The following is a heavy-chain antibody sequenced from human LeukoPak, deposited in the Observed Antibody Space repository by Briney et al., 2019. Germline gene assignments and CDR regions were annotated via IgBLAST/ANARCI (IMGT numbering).Heavy chain of an antibody. V-gene: IGHV3-73*01. D-gene: IGHD3-3*01. CDR2: IRSKANSYAT. J-gene: IGHJ6*02. CDR3: TYYLYYDFWSGYSLYGMDV. CDR1: GFTFSGSA. Sequence: GGSLRLSCAASGFTFSGSAMHWVRQASGKGLEWVGRIRSKANSYATAYAASVKGRFTISRDDSKNTAYLQMNSLKTEDTAVYYCTYYLYYDFWSGYSLYGMDVWGQGTTVTVSS.